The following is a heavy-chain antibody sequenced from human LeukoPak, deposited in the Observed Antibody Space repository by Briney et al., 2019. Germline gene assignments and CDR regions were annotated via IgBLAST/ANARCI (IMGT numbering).Heavy chain of an antibody. D-gene: IGHD1-26*01. CDR1: GGSISSDY. J-gene: IGHJ6*03. Sequence: SETLSLTCTVSGGSISSDYWSWIRQPPGKGLEWIGYIYYSGSTNYNPSLKSRVTISVDTSENQFSLKLSSVTAADTAVYYCARLSVIVGAALEYYYYYMDVWGQGTTVTVSS. V-gene: IGHV4-59*01. CDR3: ARLSVIVGAALEYYYYYMDV. CDR2: IYYSGST.